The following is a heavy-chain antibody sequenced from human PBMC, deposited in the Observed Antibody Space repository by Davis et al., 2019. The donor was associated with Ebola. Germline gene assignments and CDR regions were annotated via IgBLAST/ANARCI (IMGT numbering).Heavy chain of an antibody. D-gene: IGHD6-13*01. Sequence: SETLSLTCNVSGVSTTNYFWSWIRQPPGKGLEWVGYFYYSGSTNYNPSLKSRVTISGDTSKNQPFLKIHSVTAADTAVYYCAGTPAAAKPFDPWGQGTLVTVSS. CDR3: AGTPAAAKPFDP. CDR2: FYYSGST. J-gene: IGHJ5*02. CDR1: GVSTTNYF. V-gene: IGHV4-59*13.